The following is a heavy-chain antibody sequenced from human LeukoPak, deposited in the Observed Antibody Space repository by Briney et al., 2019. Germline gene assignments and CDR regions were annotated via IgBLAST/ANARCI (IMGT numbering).Heavy chain of an antibody. CDR3: AGDDKDVFDI. J-gene: IGHJ3*02. CDR1: GASMSSYY. Sequence: SETLSLTCTVSGASMSSYYWNWIRQPTGKGLDWIGYVFYTGSTNYNPSLKGRVTISIDMSKNQFSLYLRSVTAADTAVYYCAGDDKDVFDIWGKGTMVTASS. CDR2: VFYTGST. V-gene: IGHV4-59*01. D-gene: IGHD3-22*01.